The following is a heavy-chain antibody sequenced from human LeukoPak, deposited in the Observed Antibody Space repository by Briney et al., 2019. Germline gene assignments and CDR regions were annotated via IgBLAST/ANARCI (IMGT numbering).Heavy chain of an antibody. Sequence: PSETLSLTCAVYGGSFSGYYWSWIRQPPGKGLEWIGEINHSGSTNYNPSLKSRVTISADTSKNQFSLKLSSVTAADTAVYYCARVPLGYCSSTSCYTGRRVRFDPWGQGTLVTVSS. CDR2: INHSGST. CDR1: GGSFSGYY. CDR3: ARVPLGYCSSTSCYTGRRVRFDP. J-gene: IGHJ5*02. D-gene: IGHD2-2*02. V-gene: IGHV4-34*01.